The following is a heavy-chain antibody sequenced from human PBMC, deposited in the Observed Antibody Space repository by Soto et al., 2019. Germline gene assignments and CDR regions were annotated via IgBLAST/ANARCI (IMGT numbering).Heavy chain of an antibody. CDR2: ISAYNGNT. CDR1: GYTFTSYG. Sequence: ASVKVSCKASGYTFTSYGISWVRQAPGQGLEWMGWISAYNGNTNYAQKLQGRVTMTTDTSTSTAYMELRSLRSDDTAVYYCGRGQLPPPYYYYGMDVWGQGTTVTVSS. D-gene: IGHD2-2*01. CDR3: GRGQLPPPYYYYGMDV. V-gene: IGHV1-18*01. J-gene: IGHJ6*02.